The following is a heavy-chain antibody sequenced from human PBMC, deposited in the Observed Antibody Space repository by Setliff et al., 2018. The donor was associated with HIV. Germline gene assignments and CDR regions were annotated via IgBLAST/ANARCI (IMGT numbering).Heavy chain of an antibody. CDR2: MYHSGSS. J-gene: IGHJ4*02. Sequence: SETLSLTCAVSGYSISSGYYWGWIRQPPGKGLEWIGSMYHSGSSYYNPSLKSRVTISADTSMNQFSLKLNSVTAADTAVYYCARLANGDIVATVDYFDYWGQGTLVTVSS. V-gene: IGHV4-38-2*01. CDR1: GYSISSGYY. CDR3: ARLANGDIVATVDYFDY. D-gene: IGHD5-12*01.